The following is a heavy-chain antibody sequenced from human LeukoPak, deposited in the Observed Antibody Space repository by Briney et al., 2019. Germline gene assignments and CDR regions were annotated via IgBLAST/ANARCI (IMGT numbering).Heavy chain of an antibody. CDR2: IASDGSHT. Sequence: PGGSLRLSCEASGFTFSTYFMHWVRQAPGKGLEWVAVIASDGSHTFYVESVKGRFTISRDNSKNTLYLQMNSLRAEDTAVYFCARERQDTIVHSGAFDIWGQGTMVTVSS. D-gene: IGHD3-10*01. V-gene: IGHV3-30-3*01. CDR1: GFTFSTYF. CDR3: ARERQDTIVHSGAFDI. J-gene: IGHJ3*02.